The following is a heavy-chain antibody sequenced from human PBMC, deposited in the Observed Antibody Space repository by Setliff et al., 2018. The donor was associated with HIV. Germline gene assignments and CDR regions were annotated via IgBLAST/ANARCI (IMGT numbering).Heavy chain of an antibody. J-gene: IGHJ4*02. CDR1: GGSVTTYG. V-gene: IGHV1-69*13. Sequence: SVKVSCKASGGSVTTYGITWVRQAPGQGLEWMGVIIPIFGTTKYAQKFQGRVTISVDESTRTDNMELLSLTVEDTAVYFCARPWGGLVQTANYFDSWGQGTLVTVSS. CDR3: ARPWGGLVQTANYFDS. D-gene: IGHD3-3*01. CDR2: IIPIFGTT.